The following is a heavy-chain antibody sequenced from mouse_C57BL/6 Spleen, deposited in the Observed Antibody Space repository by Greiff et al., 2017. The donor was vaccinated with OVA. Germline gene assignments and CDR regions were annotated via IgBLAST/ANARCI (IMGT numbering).Heavy chain of an antibody. Sequence: QVQLKQPGAELVRPGSSVKLSCKASGYTFTSYWMHWVKQRPIQGLEWIGNIDPSDSETNYNQKFKDKATLTVDKSSSTAYMQLSSLTSEDSAVYYCARVPNCYGSSSGYFDVWGTGTTVTVSS. J-gene: IGHJ1*03. V-gene: IGHV1-52*01. CDR1: GYTFTSYW. CDR3: ARVPNCYGSSSGYFDV. D-gene: IGHD1-1*01. CDR2: IDPSDSET.